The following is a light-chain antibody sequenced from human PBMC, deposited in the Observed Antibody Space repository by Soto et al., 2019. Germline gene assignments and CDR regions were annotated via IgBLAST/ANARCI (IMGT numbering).Light chain of an antibody. CDR1: SSDV. CDR2: YVS. V-gene: IGLV2-11*01. CDR3: CSSAGGFTWV. J-gene: IGLJ3*02. Sequence: QSALTQPRSVSGSPGQSVTISCTGSSSDVVSWYQQRPGKAPKLMIFYVSQRPSGVPDRFSASKSGNTASPTISGLQAQDEADYYCCSSAGGFTWVFGGGTKVTVL.